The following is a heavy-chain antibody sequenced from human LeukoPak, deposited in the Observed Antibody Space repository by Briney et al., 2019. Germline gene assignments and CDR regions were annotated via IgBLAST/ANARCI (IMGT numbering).Heavy chain of an antibody. D-gene: IGHD3-22*01. J-gene: IGHJ4*02. CDR3: ARGLYDSSGYHFDY. CDR1: GVSFSGYY. Sequence: SETLSLTCAVYGVSFSGYYWSWLRQPPGKGLEWTGEINHSGSTNYNPSLKSRVTISVDTSKNQFSLKLSSVTAADTAVYYCARGLYDSSGYHFDYWGQGTLVTVSS. CDR2: INHSGST. V-gene: IGHV4-34*01.